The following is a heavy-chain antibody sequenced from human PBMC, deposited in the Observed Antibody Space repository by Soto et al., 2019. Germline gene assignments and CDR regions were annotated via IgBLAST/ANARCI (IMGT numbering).Heavy chain of an antibody. J-gene: IGHJ6*02. V-gene: IGHV6-1*01. Sequence: SQTLSLTCAISGDSVSSNSAAWNWIRQSPSRGLEWLGRTYYRPKWYNDYAVSVKSRITINPDTSKNQFSLQLNSVTPEDTAVYYCARDQATYSSSWYEYYYYYGMDVWGQGTTVTVSS. CDR2: TYYRPKWYN. CDR3: ARDQATYSSSWYEYYYYYGMDV. D-gene: IGHD6-13*01. CDR1: GDSVSSNSAA.